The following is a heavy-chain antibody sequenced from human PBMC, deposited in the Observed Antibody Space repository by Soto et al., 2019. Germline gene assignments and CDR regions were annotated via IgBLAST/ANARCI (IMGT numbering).Heavy chain of an antibody. J-gene: IGHJ6*01. CDR3: ATRVKGDLDV. V-gene: IGHV1-46*03. CDR2: INPGNGDT. CDR1: GDTFSRHY. D-gene: IGHD3-3*01. Sequence: QVQLMQPGAEVMKPGASMTVSCKASGDTFSRHYVHWVRQAPGQGLEWMGRINPGNGDTTYSQEFQGRVTMTRDTSTNTVYMDLSSLRSDDTAVYYCATRVKGDLDVWGQGTTVVVS.